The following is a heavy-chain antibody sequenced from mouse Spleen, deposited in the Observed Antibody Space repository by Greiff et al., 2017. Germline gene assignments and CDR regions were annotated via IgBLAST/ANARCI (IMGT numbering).Heavy chain of an antibody. J-gene: IGHJ4*01. V-gene: IGHV3-2*02. Sequence: EVQLQESGPGLVKPSQSLSLTCTVTGYSITSDYAWNWIRQFPGNKLEWMGYISYSGSTSYNPSLKSRISITRDTSKNQFFLQLNSVTTEDTATYYCARLEFLYAMDYWGQGTSVTVSS. CDR2: ISYSGST. CDR3: ARLEFLYAMDY. CDR1: GYSITSDYA.